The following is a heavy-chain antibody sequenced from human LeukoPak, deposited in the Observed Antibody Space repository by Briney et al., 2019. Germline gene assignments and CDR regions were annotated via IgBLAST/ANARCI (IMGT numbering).Heavy chain of an antibody. Sequence: SETLSLTCTVSGGSISTYYWSRLRQPAGKGREWIGRIYNSGRTNYNPSLTIRVTISVDTSNNQFSLSLSSVTAADTAVYYCARYFDWPWAFYICGQGTKVTVSS. CDR3: ARYFDWPWAFYI. D-gene: IGHD3-9*01. V-gene: IGHV4-4*07. CDR1: GGSISTYY. J-gene: IGHJ3*02. CDR2: IYNSGRT.